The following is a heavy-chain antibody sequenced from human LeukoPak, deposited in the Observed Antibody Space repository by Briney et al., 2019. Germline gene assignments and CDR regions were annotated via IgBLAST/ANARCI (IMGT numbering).Heavy chain of an antibody. CDR3: AKSHSSGWHQDY. J-gene: IGHJ4*02. Sequence: GGSLRLSCAASGFTFDDYGMSWVRQAPGKGLEWVSAISGSGGSTYYADSVKGRFTISRDNSKNTLYLQMNSLRAEDTAVYYCAKSHSSGWHQDYWGQGTLVTVSS. V-gene: IGHV3-23*01. CDR2: ISGSGGST. D-gene: IGHD6-19*01. CDR1: GFTFDDYG.